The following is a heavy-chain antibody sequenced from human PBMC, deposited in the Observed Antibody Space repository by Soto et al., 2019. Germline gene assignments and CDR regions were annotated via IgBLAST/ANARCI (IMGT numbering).Heavy chain of an antibody. CDR3: ARPRYPGRGYYGIDV. CDR1: GYSFTSYW. CDR2: IYPGDSDT. V-gene: IGHV5-51*01. J-gene: IGHJ6*02. Sequence: GESLKISCKGSGYSFTSYWIGWVRQMPGKGLECMGIIYPGDSDTRYSPSFQGQVTISADKSISTAYLQWSSLKASDTATYYCARPRYPGRGYYGIDVWGQGTTVTVSS. D-gene: IGHD2-15*01.